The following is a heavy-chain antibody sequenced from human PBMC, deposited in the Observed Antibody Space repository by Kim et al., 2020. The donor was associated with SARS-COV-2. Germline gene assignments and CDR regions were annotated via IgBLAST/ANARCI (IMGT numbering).Heavy chain of an antibody. J-gene: IGHJ6*02. CDR2: T. CDR3: ASSYYYGMDV. V-gene: IGHV1-46*01. Sequence: TSYAQKFQGRVTMTRDTSTGTVYMERSSLRSEDTAVYYCASSYYYGMDVWGQGTTVTVSS.